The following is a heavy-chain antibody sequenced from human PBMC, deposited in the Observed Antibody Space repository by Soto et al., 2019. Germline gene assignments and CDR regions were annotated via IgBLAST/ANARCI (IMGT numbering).Heavy chain of an antibody. CDR1: GFTFSSYG. D-gene: IGHD3-22*01. CDR3: AKDGDYYDSSGYYPSAGTFDY. J-gene: IGHJ4*02. CDR2: ISYDGSNK. Sequence: QVQLVESGGGVVQPGRSLRLSCAASGFTFSSYGMHWVRQAPGKGLEWVAVISYDGSNKYYADSVKGRFTISRDNSKNTLYLQMNSLRAEDTAVYYCAKDGDYYDSSGYYPSAGTFDYWGQGTLVTVSS. V-gene: IGHV3-30*18.